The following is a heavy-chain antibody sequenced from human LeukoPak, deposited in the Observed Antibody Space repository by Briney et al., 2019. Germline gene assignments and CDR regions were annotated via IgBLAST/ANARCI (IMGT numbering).Heavy chain of an antibody. D-gene: IGHD3-10*01. CDR3: ARDQTYGTGSPYNWFDP. CDR2: INHSGST. CDR1: GGSFSGYY. J-gene: IGHJ5*02. Sequence: SETLSLTCAVYGGSFSGYYWSWIRQPPGKGLEWIGEINHSGSTNYNPSLKSRVTISVDTSKNQFSLKLSSVTAADTAVYYCARDQTYGTGSPYNWFDPWGQGTLVTVSS. V-gene: IGHV4-34*01.